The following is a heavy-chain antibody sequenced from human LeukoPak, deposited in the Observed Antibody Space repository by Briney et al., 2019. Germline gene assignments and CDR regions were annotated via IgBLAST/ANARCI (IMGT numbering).Heavy chain of an antibody. J-gene: IGHJ4*02. CDR2: INSDGSST. V-gene: IGHV3-74*01. D-gene: IGHD1-1*01. CDR1: GFNFRNYW. Sequence: GGSLRLSCAASGFNFRNYWMHWVRQTPGKGLVWVSRINSDGSSTSYADSVKGRFTISRDNAENTLYLQINSLRAEDTAVYYCATDEAAIGRLDYWGQGTLVTDSS. CDR3: ATDEAAIGRLDY.